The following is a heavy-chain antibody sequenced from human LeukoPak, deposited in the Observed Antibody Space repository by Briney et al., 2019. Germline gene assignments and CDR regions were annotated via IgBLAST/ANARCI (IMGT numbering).Heavy chain of an antibody. CDR2: IYYSGST. Sequence: SETLSLTCTVSGGSISSYYWSWIRQPPGKGLEWIGYIYYSGSTNYNPSLKSRVTISVDTSKNQFSLKLSSVTAADTAVYYCARQEIVVVPAAVLDWFDPWGQGTLVTVSS. CDR3: ARQEIVVVPAAVLDWFDP. CDR1: GGSISSYY. V-gene: IGHV4-59*08. D-gene: IGHD2-2*01. J-gene: IGHJ5*02.